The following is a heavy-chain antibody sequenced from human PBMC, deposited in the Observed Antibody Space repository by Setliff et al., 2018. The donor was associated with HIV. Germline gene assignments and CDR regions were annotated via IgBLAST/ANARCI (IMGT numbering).Heavy chain of an antibody. CDR3: ATGRIPGIPAVIVY. Sequence: ASVKVSCKASGYTFTSYYMHWVRQAPGQGLEWMGIINPSGGSTSYAQNFQGRVTITADTSTDTTYMKLSSLRSEDTAVYYCATGRIPGIPAVIVYWGQGTLVTVSS. CDR2: INPSGGST. D-gene: IGHD6-13*01. V-gene: IGHV1-46*01. CDR1: GYTFTSYY. J-gene: IGHJ4*02.